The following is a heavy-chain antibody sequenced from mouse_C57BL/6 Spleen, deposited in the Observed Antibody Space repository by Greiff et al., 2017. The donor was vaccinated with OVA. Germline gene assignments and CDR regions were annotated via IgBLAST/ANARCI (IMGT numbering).Heavy chain of an antibody. J-gene: IGHJ2*01. Sequence: EVQLQQSGPVLVKPGASVTMSCKASGYTFTDYYMNWVKQSHGKSLEWIGVINPYNGGTSYNQKFKGKATLTVDKSSSTAYMELNSLTSEDSAVYYCARENGNSYFDYWGQGTTLTVSS. CDR2: INPYNGGT. V-gene: IGHV1-19*01. CDR1: GYTFTDYY. CDR3: ARENGNSYFDY. D-gene: IGHD2-1*01.